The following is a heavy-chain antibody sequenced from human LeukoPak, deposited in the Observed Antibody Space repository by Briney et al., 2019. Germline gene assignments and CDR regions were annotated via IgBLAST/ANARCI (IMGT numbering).Heavy chain of an antibody. D-gene: IGHD1-26*01. CDR1: GGSITRYY. CDR3: AIEPPQLGSDCRWFDR. J-gene: IGHJ5*02. Sequence: PSETLSLTCTLSGGSITRYYWSGIRHPAGQGLEWIGRIYYSGRTIHNPSLKSRVTISDDTSKNQFSLKLSSVHSPAQAGYFLAIEPPQLGSDCRWFDRWGQGALVSGSS. V-gene: IGHV4-4*07. CDR2: IYYSGRT.